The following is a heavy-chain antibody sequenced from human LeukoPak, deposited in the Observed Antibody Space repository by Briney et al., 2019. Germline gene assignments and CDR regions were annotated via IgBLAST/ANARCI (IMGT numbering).Heavy chain of an antibody. CDR3: VREGPRGLAFDI. J-gene: IGHJ3*02. V-gene: IGHV3-9*01. Sequence: GRSLRLSCAASGFTFDDYAMPWVRQAPGKGLEWVSGISWNSGSIGYADSVKGRFTISRDNAKNSLYLQMNSLRAEDTALYYCVREGPRGLAFDIWGQGTMVTVSS. D-gene: IGHD3/OR15-3a*01. CDR2: ISWNSGSI. CDR1: GFTFDDYA.